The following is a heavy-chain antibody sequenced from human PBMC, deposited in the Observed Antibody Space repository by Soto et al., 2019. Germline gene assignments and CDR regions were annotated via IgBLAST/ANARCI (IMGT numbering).Heavy chain of an antibody. D-gene: IGHD2-15*01. CDR3: VVALQHASEERHCSGGSCHGQFDY. J-gene: IGHJ4*02. CDR1: GGSISSSSYY. Sequence: SETLSLTCTVSGGSISSSSYYWGWIRQPPGKGLEWIGSIYYSGSTYYNPSLKSRVTISVDTSKNQFSLKLSSVTAADTAVYYCVVALQHASEERHCSGGSCHGQFDYWGQGTLVTVSS. V-gene: IGHV4-39*01. CDR2: IYYSGST.